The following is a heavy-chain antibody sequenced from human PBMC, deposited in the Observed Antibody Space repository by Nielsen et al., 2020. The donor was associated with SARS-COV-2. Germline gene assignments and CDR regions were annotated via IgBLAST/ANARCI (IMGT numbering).Heavy chain of an antibody. Sequence: ASVKVSCKASGYTFTGYYMNWVRQAPGQGLEWMGRINPNSGGTNYAQKFQGRVTMTRDTSISTAYMELSRLRSDDTAVYYCARAGYSSSWYGSYYYGMDVWGQGTTVTVSS. D-gene: IGHD6-13*01. V-gene: IGHV1-2*06. CDR1: GYTFTGYY. J-gene: IGHJ6*02. CDR2: INPNSGGT. CDR3: ARAGYSSSWYGSYYYGMDV.